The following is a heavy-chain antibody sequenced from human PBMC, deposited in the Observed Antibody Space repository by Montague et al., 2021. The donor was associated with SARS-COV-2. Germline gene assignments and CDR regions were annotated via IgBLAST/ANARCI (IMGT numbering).Heavy chain of an antibody. CDR1: GYSLTELP. CDR3: ATSVDWGSTGRFDC. Sequence: SVRVSCKVSGYSLTELPVHWVRQAPGKGLEWMGGVDPEDGKTIYAQNFQGRLTIAEDTSADTAYMELSSLRSDDTAVYYCATSVDWGSTGRFDCWGQGTLVTVSS. CDR2: VDPEDGKT. J-gene: IGHJ4*02. V-gene: IGHV1-24*01. D-gene: IGHD7-27*01.